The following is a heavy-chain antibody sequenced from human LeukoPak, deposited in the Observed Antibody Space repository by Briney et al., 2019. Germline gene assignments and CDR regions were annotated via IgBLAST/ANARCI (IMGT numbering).Heavy chain of an antibody. Sequence: PGESLRLSCAASGFTFSSYSMNWVRQAPGKGLEWVSSISSSSSYIYYADSVKGRFTISRDNAKNSLYLQMNSLRAEDTAVYYCAREERRRSSGWQPWGRTELYYFDYWGQGTLVTVSS. D-gene: IGHD6-19*01. CDR2: ISSSSSYI. V-gene: IGHV3-21*01. CDR3: AREERRRSSGWQPWGRTELYYFDY. J-gene: IGHJ4*02. CDR1: GFTFSSYS.